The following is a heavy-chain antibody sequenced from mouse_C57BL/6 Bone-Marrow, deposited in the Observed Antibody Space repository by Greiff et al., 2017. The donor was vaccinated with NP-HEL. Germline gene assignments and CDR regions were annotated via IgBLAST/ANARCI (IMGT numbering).Heavy chain of an antibody. CDR1: GYTFTSYW. V-gene: IGHV1-72*01. J-gene: IGHJ2*01. CDR3: ARPRITTEVDPFDY. Sequence: QVQLQQPVAELVKPGASVKLSCKASGYTFTSYWMHWVKQRPGRGLEWIGRIDPDSGGTKYNEKFKSKATLTVDKPSSTAYMQLSSLTSEDSAVYYCARPRITTEVDPFDYWGQGTTLTVSS. D-gene: IGHD1-1*01. CDR2: IDPDSGGT.